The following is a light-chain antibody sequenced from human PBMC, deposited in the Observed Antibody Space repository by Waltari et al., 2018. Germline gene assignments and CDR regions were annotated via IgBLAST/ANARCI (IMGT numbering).Light chain of an antibody. CDR3: QSFDSNVRGGVV. V-gene: IGLV1-44*01. Sequence: QSVLTQPPSASGTPGQRVTMSCSGSNPHIGINNVNCYHQVPGTAPKLLMYNNDQRPSGVPDRFSGSKSATSASLAINGLQAEDEADYYCQSFDSNVRGGVVFGGGTKVTVL. CDR2: NND. CDR1: NPHIGINN. J-gene: IGLJ3*02.